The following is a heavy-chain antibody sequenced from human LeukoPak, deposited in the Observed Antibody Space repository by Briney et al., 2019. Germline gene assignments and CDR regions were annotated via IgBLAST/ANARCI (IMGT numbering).Heavy chain of an antibody. V-gene: IGHV4-39*07. J-gene: IGHJ4*02. CDR2: IFYSGST. CDR3: ARPRYSSRSFDY. Sequence: SESLSLTCTVSGGSISSSSYYWGWIRQPPGKGLEWIGSIFYSGSTYYNPSLKSRVTISVDTSKSQFSLKLSSVTAADTAVYYCARPRYSSRSFDYWGQGTLVTVSS. D-gene: IGHD6-13*01. CDR1: GGSISSSSYY.